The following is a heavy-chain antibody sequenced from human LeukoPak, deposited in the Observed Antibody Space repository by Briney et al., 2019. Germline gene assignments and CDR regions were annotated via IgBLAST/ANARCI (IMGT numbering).Heavy chain of an antibody. V-gene: IGHV1-8*01. Sequence: GASVKVSCKASGYTFTSYDINWVRQATGQGLEWMGWMNPNSGNTGYAQKFQGRVTMTRNTSISTAYMELSSLRSEDTAVYYCARVRAGSSCWYVWATDFDYWGQGTLVTVSS. CDR2: MNPNSGNT. D-gene: IGHD6-19*01. CDR1: GYTFTSYD. J-gene: IGHJ4*02. CDR3: ARVRAGSSCWYVWATDFDY.